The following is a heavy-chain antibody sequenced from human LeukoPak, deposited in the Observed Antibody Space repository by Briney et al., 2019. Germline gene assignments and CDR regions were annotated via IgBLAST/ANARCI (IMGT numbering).Heavy chain of an antibody. CDR3: AQYYYDSSGFAV. V-gene: IGHV1-69*13. D-gene: IGHD3-22*01. Sequence: GASVKVSCKASGGTFSSYAISWVRQAPGQGLEWMGGIIPIFGTANYTQKFQGRVTITADESTSTAYMGLSSLRSEDTAVYYCAQYYYDSSGFAVWGQGTTVTVSS. J-gene: IGHJ6*02. CDR1: GGTFSSYA. CDR2: IIPIFGTA.